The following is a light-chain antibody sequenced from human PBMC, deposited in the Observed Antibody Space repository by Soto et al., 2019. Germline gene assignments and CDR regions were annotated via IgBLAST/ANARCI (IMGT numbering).Light chain of an antibody. Sequence: QSALTQPASVSGSPGQSITISCTGTSSDVGGFNYVSWYQQHPGKAPKLMIYDVTNRPSGVSYRFSGSKSVNTASLTISGLQAEDEADYYCNSYTSSSTYVFGTGTKVTVL. V-gene: IGLV2-14*03. J-gene: IGLJ1*01. CDR1: SSDVGGFNY. CDR2: DVT. CDR3: NSYTSSSTYV.